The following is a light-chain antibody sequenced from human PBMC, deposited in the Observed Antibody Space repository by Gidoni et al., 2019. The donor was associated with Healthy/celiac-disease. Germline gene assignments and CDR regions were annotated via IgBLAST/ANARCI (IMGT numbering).Light chain of an antibody. CDR1: QSISSY. V-gene: IGKV1-39*01. J-gene: IGKJ2*03. CDR3: QQSYSTQYS. Sequence: DIKMTQSQSSMSASVADTVNITFRASQSISSYLNWYQQKPGKAPKLLIYAASSLQSGVPSRFSGSGSGTDFTLTISSLEPEDFATYDCQQSYSTQYSFGQGTKLEIK. CDR2: AAS.